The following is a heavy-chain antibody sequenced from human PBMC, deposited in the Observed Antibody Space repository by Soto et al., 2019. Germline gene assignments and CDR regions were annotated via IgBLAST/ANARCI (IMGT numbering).Heavy chain of an antibody. CDR1: GFTFSSYG. Sequence: LRLSCAASGFTFSSYGMHWVRQAPGKGLEWVAVISYDGSNKYYADSVKGRFTISRDNSKNTLYRQMNSLRAEDTAVYYCAKGKNQQIAAAPFGYYYYGMDVWGQGTTVTVSS. CDR2: ISYDGSNK. CDR3: AKGKNQQIAAAPFGYYYYGMDV. D-gene: IGHD6-13*01. V-gene: IGHV3-30*18. J-gene: IGHJ6*02.